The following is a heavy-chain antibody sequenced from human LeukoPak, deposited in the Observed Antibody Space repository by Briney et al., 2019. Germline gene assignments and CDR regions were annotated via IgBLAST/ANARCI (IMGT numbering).Heavy chain of an antibody. V-gene: IGHV3-33*06. CDR1: GFIFSSYG. J-gene: IGHJ4*02. D-gene: IGHD3-3*01. CDR3: AKVGFSEMEWLLYSDH. Sequence: GGSLRLSCAASGFIFSSYGMHWVRQAPGKGLEWVAVIWYDGSNKYYADSVKGRFTISRDNSKNTLYLQMNSLRAEDTAVYYCAKVGFSEMEWLLYSDHWGQGTLVTVSS. CDR2: IWYDGSNK.